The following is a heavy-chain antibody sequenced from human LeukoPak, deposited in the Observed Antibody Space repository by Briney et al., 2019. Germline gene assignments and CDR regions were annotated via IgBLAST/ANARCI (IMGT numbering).Heavy chain of an antibody. CDR3: AKDFNWNYGDAFDI. Sequence: GGSLRLSCAASGFTFDDYAMHWVRQAPGKGREWGSGISWNSGSIGYADSVKGRFTISRDNAKNSLYLQMNSLRAEDTALYYCAKDFNWNYGDAFDIWGQGTMVTVSS. CDR1: GFTFDDYA. CDR2: ISWNSGSI. V-gene: IGHV3-9*01. D-gene: IGHD1-7*01. J-gene: IGHJ3*02.